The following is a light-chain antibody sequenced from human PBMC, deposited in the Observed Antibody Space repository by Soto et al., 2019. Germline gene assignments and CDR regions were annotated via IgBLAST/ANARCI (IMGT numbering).Light chain of an antibody. CDR1: ESIRTW. J-gene: IGKJ1*01. CDR3: QQYNNYPRP. CDR2: DAS. V-gene: IGKV1-5*01. Sequence: DIQMTQSPSTLSASIGDRVTITCRASESIRTWLAWYQHKPGKAPKFLIYDASTLESGVPSRFSGSGSGTDFTLTISSLQPDDFATYYCQQYNNYPRPFGQGTKVESK.